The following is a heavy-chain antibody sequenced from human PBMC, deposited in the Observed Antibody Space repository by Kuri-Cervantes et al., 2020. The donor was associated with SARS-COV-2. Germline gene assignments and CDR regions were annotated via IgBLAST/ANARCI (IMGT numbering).Heavy chain of an antibody. CDR3: ARFAYSYDSSGYDD. CDR1: GGSISSYY. Sequence: GSLRLSCTVSGGSISSYYWSWIRQPPGKGLEWIGYIYYSGSTNYNPSLKSRVTISVDTSKNQFSLKLSSVTAADTAVYYCARFAYSYDSSGYDDWGQGTLVTVSS. CDR2: IYYSGST. J-gene: IGHJ4*02. V-gene: IGHV4-59*08. D-gene: IGHD3-22*01.